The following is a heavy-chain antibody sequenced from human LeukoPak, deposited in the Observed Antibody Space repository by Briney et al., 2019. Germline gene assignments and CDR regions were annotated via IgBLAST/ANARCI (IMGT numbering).Heavy chain of an antibody. CDR2: ISGSGGST. CDR3: ATMMYYYGSGSYNY. Sequence: PGGSLRLSCAASGFTFSSYGMGWVRQAPGKGLEWVSAISGSGGSTYYADSVKGRFTISRDNSKNTLYLQMNSLRAEDTAVYYCATMMYYYGSGSYNYWGQGTLVTVSS. CDR1: GFTFSSYG. J-gene: IGHJ4*02. V-gene: IGHV3-23*01. D-gene: IGHD3-10*01.